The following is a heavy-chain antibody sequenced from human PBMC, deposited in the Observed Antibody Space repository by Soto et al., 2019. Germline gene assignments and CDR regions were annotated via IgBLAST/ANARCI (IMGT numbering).Heavy chain of an antibody. J-gene: IGHJ4*02. CDR3: ARGLLRTTLWDPPANYFDY. D-gene: IGHD1-1*01. Sequence: ASVKVSCKASGYTFTSYGISWVRQAPGQGLEWMGWISAYNGNTNYAQKLQGRVTMTTDTSTSTAYMELRSLRSDDTAVYYCARGLLRTTLWDPPANYFDYWGQGTLVTVSS. CDR2: ISAYNGNT. CDR1: GYTFTSYG. V-gene: IGHV1-18*04.